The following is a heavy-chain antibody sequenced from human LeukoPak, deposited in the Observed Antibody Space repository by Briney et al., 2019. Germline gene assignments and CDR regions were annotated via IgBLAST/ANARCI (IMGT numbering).Heavy chain of an antibody. CDR3: AKDLDIVVVVAATRVDY. D-gene: IGHD2-15*01. CDR2: ISGSGGST. CDR1: GFTFNSYG. V-gene: IGHV3-23*01. J-gene: IGHJ4*02. Sequence: GGSLRLSCAASGFTFNSYGMSWVRQAPGKGLEWVSAISGSGGSTYYADSVKGRFTISRDNSKNTLYLQMNSLRAEDTAVYYCAKDLDIVVVVAATRVDYWGQGTLVTVSS.